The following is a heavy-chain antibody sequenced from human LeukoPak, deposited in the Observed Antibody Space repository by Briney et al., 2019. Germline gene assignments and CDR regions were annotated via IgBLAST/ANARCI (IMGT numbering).Heavy chain of an antibody. J-gene: IGHJ4*02. CDR3: ARDGGGSGSYSTDYFDY. V-gene: IGHV3-33*01. CDR1: GFTFSIYG. Sequence: GGSLRLSCAASGFTFSIYGMHRVRQAPCKGPEWVAVIWYDGSNKYYADSVKGRFTISRDNSKNTLYLQMNSLRAEDTAVYYCARDGGGSGSYSTDYFDYWGQGTLVNVSS. CDR2: IWYDGSNK. D-gene: IGHD3-10*01.